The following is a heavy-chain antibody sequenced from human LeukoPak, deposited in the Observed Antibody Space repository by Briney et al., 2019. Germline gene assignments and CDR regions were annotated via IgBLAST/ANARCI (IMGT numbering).Heavy chain of an antibody. CDR1: GYTFTSYD. Sequence: GSVKVSCKASGYTFTSYDINWVRQATGKGLEWMGWMNPNSGNTGYAQKFQGRVTMNRNTSISTAYLEPSSLRSEDTAVYYCARCESSGGYFLDYWGQGTLVTVSS. D-gene: IGHD2-15*01. CDR2: MNPNSGNT. CDR3: ARCESSGGYFLDY. J-gene: IGHJ4*02. V-gene: IGHV1-8*01.